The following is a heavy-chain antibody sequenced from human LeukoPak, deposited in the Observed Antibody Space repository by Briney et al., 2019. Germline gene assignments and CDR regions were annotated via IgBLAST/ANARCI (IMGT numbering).Heavy chain of an antibody. D-gene: IGHD3-10*01. J-gene: IGHJ4*02. CDR1: GFTFNNYW. CDR2: INSDGSRT. V-gene: IGHV3-74*01. CDR3: ARGNFYSGSGSSPLDY. Sequence: GGSLRLSCAASGFTFNNYWMHWVRQVPGKGLVWVSRINSDGSRTNYVDSAKGRFTISRDSAKNTLFLQMNSLGAEDSAVYYCARGNFYSGSGSSPLDYWGQGILVTVSS.